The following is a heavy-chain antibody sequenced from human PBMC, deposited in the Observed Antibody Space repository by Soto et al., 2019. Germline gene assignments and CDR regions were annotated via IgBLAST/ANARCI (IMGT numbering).Heavy chain of an antibody. CDR3: AKRPGLAHFDY. V-gene: IGHV3-23*01. CDR2: ISSSGGST. Sequence: GGSLRLSCAASGFTFSNYAMSWVRQAPGKGLEWVSAISSSGGSTYYADSVKGRFTISRDNSKDTLYLQMNSLRAEDTAVYYCAKRPGLAHFDYWGQGTLVTVSP. D-gene: IGHD6-25*01. CDR1: GFTFSNYA. J-gene: IGHJ4*02.